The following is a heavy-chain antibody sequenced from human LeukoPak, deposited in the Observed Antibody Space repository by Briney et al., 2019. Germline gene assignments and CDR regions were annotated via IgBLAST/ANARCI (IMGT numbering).Heavy chain of an antibody. D-gene: IGHD3-16*01. Sequence: PGGSLRLSCAASGFTFSSYSMNWVRQAPGKGLEWVSSISSSSSYIYYADSVKGRFTISRDNAKNSLYLQMNSLRAEDTAVYYCRGFGTSYHYYMDVWGKGTTVTVSS. CDR1: GFTFSSYS. CDR2: ISSSSSYI. CDR3: RGFGTSYHYYMDV. V-gene: IGHV3-21*01. J-gene: IGHJ6*03.